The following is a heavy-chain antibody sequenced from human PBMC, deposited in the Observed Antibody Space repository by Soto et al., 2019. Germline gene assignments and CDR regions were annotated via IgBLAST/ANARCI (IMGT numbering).Heavy chain of an antibody. J-gene: IGHJ3*02. D-gene: IGHD3-22*01. CDR2: IXPXXXTX. V-gene: IGHV1-69*06. CDR1: GGTSSSYA. CDR3: ASDRANGYLGDAFDI. Sequence: SVQTSSLASGGTSSSYAISWVRQAPRKGLEWMGXIXPXXXTXNXAXKXXXXVTITADKSTSTAYMELSRLRSEDTAVYYCASDRANGYLGDAFDIWGQGTMVTVSS.